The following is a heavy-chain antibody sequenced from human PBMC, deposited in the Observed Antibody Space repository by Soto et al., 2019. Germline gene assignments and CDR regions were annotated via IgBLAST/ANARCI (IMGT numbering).Heavy chain of an antibody. CDR2: IHSDGTTT. J-gene: IGHJ3*01. V-gene: IGHV3-74*01. CDR1: GFTFDYYW. Sequence: EVQLVESGGGLVQPGESLRLSCAASGFTFDYYWMHWVRQAPGKGLVWVSRIHSDGTTTTYADSVKGRFTISRDNARNTVSMLMSSLRVEDTAVYYCARGDRGGFDLWGHGTVVTVSS. CDR3: ARGDRGGFDL. D-gene: IGHD3-10*01.